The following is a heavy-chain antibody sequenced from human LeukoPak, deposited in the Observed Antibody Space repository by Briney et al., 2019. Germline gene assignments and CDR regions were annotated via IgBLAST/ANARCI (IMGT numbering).Heavy chain of an antibody. Sequence: GGSLRLSCAASGFTFSSYAMHWVRQAPGKGLEWVAVISYDGSNKYYADSVKGRFTISRDNSKNTLYLQMNSLRAGDTAVYYCAKSSYYDSSGYYREYYFDYWGQGTLVTVSS. CDR1: GFTFSSYA. J-gene: IGHJ4*02. CDR2: ISYDGSNK. D-gene: IGHD3-22*01. CDR3: AKSSYYDSSGYYREYYFDY. V-gene: IGHV3-30-3*02.